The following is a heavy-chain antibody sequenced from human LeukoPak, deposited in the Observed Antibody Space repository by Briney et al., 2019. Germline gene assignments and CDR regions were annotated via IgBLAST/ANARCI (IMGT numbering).Heavy chain of an antibody. V-gene: IGHV3-21*01. CDR2: ISSSSYI. CDR1: GFTLSIYS. J-gene: IGHJ5*02. CDR3: AREGNDYATDR. D-gene: IGHD4-17*01. Sequence: GRSQRLSWAPDGFTLSIYSMKWVRQDPGDWLEWVSSISSSSYIYYADSVKGRFTISRDNAKNSLYLQMNSLRAEDTAVYYCAREGNDYATDRWGQGTLVTVSS.